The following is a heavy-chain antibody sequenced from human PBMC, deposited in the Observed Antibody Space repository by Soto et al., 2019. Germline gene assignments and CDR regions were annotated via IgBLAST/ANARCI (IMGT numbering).Heavy chain of an antibody. CDR3: TNRGGNKVGY. CDR1: GFPFSTYA. CDR2: ISGSGDTT. D-gene: IGHD1-26*01. Sequence: EVQLLESGGGLVQPGGSLRLSCAASGFPFSTYAMNWVRQAPGKGLEWVSIISGSGDTTTYADSVKGRFTISRDNSKNTLYLQMDSLRADDTAVYYCTNRGGNKVGYWGQGTLVTVSS. J-gene: IGHJ4*02. V-gene: IGHV3-23*01.